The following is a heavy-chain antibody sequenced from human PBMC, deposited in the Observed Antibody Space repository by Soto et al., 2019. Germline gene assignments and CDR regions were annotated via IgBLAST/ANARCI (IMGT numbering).Heavy chain of an antibody. J-gene: IGHJ4*02. CDR1: GYIFANDS. Sequence: PGESLKLSCKGSGYIFANDSIAWVRQMPGKGLEWMGIIFPGDSDTRYSPSFQGQVTISADKSINTAYLQWSSLKASDTAVYYCARRVAAHPYFDFWGQGALVTVSS. CDR2: IFPGDSDT. D-gene: IGHD6-6*01. CDR3: ARRVAAHPYFDF. V-gene: IGHV5-51*01.